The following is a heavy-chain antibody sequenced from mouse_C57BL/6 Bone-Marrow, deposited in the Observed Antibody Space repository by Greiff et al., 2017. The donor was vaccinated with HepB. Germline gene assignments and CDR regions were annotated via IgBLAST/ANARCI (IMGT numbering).Heavy chain of an antibody. V-gene: IGHV14-1*01. J-gene: IGHJ1*03. CDR1: GFNIKDYY. CDR2: IDPEDGDT. CDR3: TTYYYGSSPWYFDV. D-gene: IGHD1-1*01. Sequence: EVQLKESGAELVRPGASVKLSCTASGFNIKDYYMHWVKQRPEQGLEWIGRIDPEDGDTEYAPKFQGKATMTADTSSNTAYLQLSSLTSEDTAVYYCTTYYYGSSPWYFDVWGTGTTVTVSS.